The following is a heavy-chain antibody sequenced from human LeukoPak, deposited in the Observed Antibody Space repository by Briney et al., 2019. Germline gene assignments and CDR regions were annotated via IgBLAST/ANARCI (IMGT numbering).Heavy chain of an antibody. J-gene: IGHJ4*02. CDR1: GFTVRSDG. Sequence: GGSLSLACAPAGFTVRSDGMHWVRQAPGKGLGLVAFIWNEGSNKYYADSVKGRFTISRDNSKNTLYLQMNSLRAEDTAVYYCASTMGATRSIAYWGQGPLVPVSS. CDR2: IWNEGSNK. CDR3: ASTMGATRSIAY. V-gene: IGHV3-30*02. D-gene: IGHD1-26*01.